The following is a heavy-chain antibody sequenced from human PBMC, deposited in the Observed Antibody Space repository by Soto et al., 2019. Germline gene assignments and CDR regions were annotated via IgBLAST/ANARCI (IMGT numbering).Heavy chain of an antibody. CDR2: ISGSGDST. CDR3: AKGRSYYYYYGVDV. V-gene: IGHV3-23*01. J-gene: IGHJ6*02. Sequence: SLRLSCAASGFTFSSHSMNWVRQAPGKGLEWVSVISGSGDSTYYADSVKGRFTISRDNSKSTLYLQMNSLRAEDTALYYCAKGRSYYYYYGVDVWGQGTTVTVSS. CDR1: GFTFSSHS.